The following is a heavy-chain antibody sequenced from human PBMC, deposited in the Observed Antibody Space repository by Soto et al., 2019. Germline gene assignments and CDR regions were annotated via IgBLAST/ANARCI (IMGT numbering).Heavy chain of an antibody. Sequence: PSETLSLTCAVYGGSFSGYYWSWIRQPPGKGLEWIGEINHSGSTNYNPSLKSRVTISVDTSKNQFSLKLSSVTAADTAVYYCARVHPGGCSSTSCYRNYYYYYYMDVWGKGTTVTVSS. V-gene: IGHV4-34*01. CDR1: GGSFSGYY. CDR3: ARVHPGGCSSTSCYRNYYYYYYMDV. J-gene: IGHJ6*03. D-gene: IGHD2-2*01. CDR2: INHSGST.